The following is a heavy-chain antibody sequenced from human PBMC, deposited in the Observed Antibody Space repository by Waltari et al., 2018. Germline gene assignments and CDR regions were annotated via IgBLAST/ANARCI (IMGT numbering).Heavy chain of an antibody. D-gene: IGHD5-18*01. J-gene: IGHJ4*02. CDR3: ARDRSGYKYGSN. CDR1: GYIFSSYG. CDR2: ISAYNGNT. Sequence: QVQLVQSGAEWKKPVASVKFSCSASGYIFSSYGISWVRQAPGQGLEWLGWISAYNGNTHYAQKFQGRLTMTTDTSTSTAYMDLRSLRSDDTAIYYCARDRSGYKYGSNWGQGTLVTVSS. V-gene: IGHV1-18*01.